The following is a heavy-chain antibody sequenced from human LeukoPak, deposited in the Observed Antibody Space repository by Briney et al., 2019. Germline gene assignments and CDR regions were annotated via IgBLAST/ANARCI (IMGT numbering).Heavy chain of an antibody. CDR1: GGSISSSSYY. D-gene: IGHD2-2*01. Sequence: ASETLSLTCTVSGGSISSSSYYWGWIRQPPGKGLEWIGSIYYSGSTYYNPSLKSRVTISVDTSKNQFSLKLSSVTAADTAVYYCARQGYQLAYYFDYWGQGTLVTVSS. J-gene: IGHJ4*02. CDR3: ARQGYQLAYYFDY. CDR2: IYYSGST. V-gene: IGHV4-39*01.